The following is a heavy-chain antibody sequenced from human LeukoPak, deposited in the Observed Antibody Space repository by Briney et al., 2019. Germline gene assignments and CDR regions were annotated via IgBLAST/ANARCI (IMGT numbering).Heavy chain of an antibody. Sequence: SQTLSLTCTVSGCSISSGSYYWSWIRQPAGKGLEWIGRIYTSWSTNYNPSLKSRVTISVDTSKNQFSLKLSSVTAADTAVYYCARIAAAGTEYFDYWGQGTLVTVSS. V-gene: IGHV4-61*02. CDR2: IYTSWST. CDR3: ARIAAAGTEYFDY. D-gene: IGHD6-13*01. CDR1: GCSISSGSYY. J-gene: IGHJ4*02.